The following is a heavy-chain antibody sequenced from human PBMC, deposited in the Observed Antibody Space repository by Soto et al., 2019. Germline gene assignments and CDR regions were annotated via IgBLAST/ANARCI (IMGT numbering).Heavy chain of an antibody. D-gene: IGHD1-7*01. CDR2: IKPDGSER. Sequence: EVQLVESGGGLVQPGGSLRLSCEASGFTFSSYCLTWVRQAPGKGLEWVAHIKPDGSERYYVDSVKGRFTISRDNAKNSLYLQKNSVRAEDTAVYYCARVPSIRDIWSYGVGGRYYYSYMDGWRKGTTVTVSS. CDR3: ARVPSIRDIWSYGVGGRYYYSYMDG. J-gene: IGHJ6*03. V-gene: IGHV3-7*04. CDR1: GFTFSSYC.